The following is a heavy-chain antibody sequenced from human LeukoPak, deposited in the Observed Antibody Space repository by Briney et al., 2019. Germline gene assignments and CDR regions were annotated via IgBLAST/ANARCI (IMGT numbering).Heavy chain of an antibody. CDR3: ARDRDWSFDY. Sequence: TGGPLRLSCAASGFTFSSYWMSWLRQAPGKGLQWVANIKQDGSEKYYVDSVKGRFTISRDNAKNSLYLEMSSLRAEDTAVYYCARDRDWSFDYWGQGTLVTVSS. V-gene: IGHV3-7*01. J-gene: IGHJ4*02. CDR1: GFTFSSYW. CDR2: IKQDGSEK. D-gene: IGHD3-9*01.